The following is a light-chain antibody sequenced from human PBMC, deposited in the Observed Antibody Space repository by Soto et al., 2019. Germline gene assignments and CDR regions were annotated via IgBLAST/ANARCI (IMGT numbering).Light chain of an antibody. J-gene: IGKJ5*01. CDR2: AAS. CDR1: QGVRSW. V-gene: IGKV1-12*01. Sequence: DIQLTQSPSSVSASVGDRVIITCRASQGVRSWLAWYQQRPGKVPKLLISAASTLQDGVPSRFSGSGSGTDFTLTISSLQPEDSATYYCQQANNFPITFGQGTRLDIK. CDR3: QQANNFPIT.